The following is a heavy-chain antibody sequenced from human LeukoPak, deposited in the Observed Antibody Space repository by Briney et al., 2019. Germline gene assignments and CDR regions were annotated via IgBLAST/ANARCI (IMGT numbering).Heavy chain of an antibody. CDR2: IYYSGST. V-gene: IGHV4-61*01. CDR3: ARVLRAASWRSYDY. J-gene: IGHJ4*02. Sequence: SETLSLTCAVSGGSVSNSLYYWSWIRQPPGKGLEWIGYIYYSGSTNCNPSLKSRVTIPIDTSRNQFSLRLNSMTAADTAIYYCARVLRAASWRSYDYWGQGSLVTVSS. D-gene: IGHD5-18*01. CDR1: GGSVSNSLYY.